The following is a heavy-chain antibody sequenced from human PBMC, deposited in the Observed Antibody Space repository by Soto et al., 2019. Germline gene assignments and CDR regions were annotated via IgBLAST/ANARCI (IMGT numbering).Heavy chain of an antibody. CDR2: ISSSSSYI. D-gene: IGHD4-17*01. CDR3: ARDLSYGDETRKIDY. Sequence: EVQLVESGGGLVKPGGSLRLSCAASGFTFSSYSMNWVRQAPGKGLEWVSSISSSSSYIYYADSVKGRFTISRDNAKNSLYLQMNSLRAEDTAVYYCARDLSYGDETRKIDYWCQGTLVTVSS. CDR1: GFTFSSYS. J-gene: IGHJ4*02. V-gene: IGHV3-21*01.